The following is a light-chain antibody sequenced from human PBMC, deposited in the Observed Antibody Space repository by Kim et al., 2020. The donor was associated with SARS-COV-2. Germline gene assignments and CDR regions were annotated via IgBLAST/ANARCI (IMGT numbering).Light chain of an antibody. J-gene: IGKJ1*01. CDR1: QSISHF. CDR2: GAS. Sequence: GDRVTITCRASQSISHFLNWYQQKPGKAPNLLIYGASNLQSGVPSRFSGSGSGTDFTLIISSLQPEDFATYFCQQGYRTPRTFGQGTKVDIK. V-gene: IGKV1-39*01. CDR3: QQGYRTPRT.